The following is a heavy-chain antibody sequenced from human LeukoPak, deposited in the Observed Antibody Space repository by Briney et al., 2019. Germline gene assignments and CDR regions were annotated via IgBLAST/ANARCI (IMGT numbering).Heavy chain of an antibody. J-gene: IGHJ4*02. V-gene: IGHV1-24*01. Sequence: GASVTVSCKVSGYTLTELSMHWVRQAPGKGLELMGGFDPEDGETIYAQKFQGRVTMTEDTSTDTAYTELSSLRSEDTAVYYCATDVAAGTNYWGQGTLVTVSS. CDR3: ATDVAAGTNY. CDR1: GYTLTELS. D-gene: IGHD6-13*01. CDR2: FDPEDGET.